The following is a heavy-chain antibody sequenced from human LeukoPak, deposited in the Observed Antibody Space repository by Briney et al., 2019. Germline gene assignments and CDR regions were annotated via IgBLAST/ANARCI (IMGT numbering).Heavy chain of an antibody. V-gene: IGHV3-23*01. CDR1: GFTFSSYA. Sequence: GGSLRLSCAASGFTFSSYAMSWVRQAPGKGLEWVSAISGSGGSTYYADSVKGRFTISRDNSKNTLYLQMNSLRAEDAAVYYCAKEFEYYYDSSGYFGYWGQGTLVTVSS. CDR3: AKEFEYYYDSSGYFGY. CDR2: ISGSGGST. D-gene: IGHD3-22*01. J-gene: IGHJ4*02.